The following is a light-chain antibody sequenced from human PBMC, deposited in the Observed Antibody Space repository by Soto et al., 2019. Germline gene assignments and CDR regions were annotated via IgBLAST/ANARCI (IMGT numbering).Light chain of an antibody. Sequence: DIRMTQSPSSVSASVGDRVTITCRASQGIGSWLAWYQQKPGKAPNLLIYAASSLQSGVPSRFSGSGSGTDFTHTISSLQPEDFATYYCQQANSFPYTFGQGTKLEIK. CDR1: QGIGSW. CDR3: QQANSFPYT. V-gene: IGKV1-12*01. J-gene: IGKJ2*01. CDR2: AAS.